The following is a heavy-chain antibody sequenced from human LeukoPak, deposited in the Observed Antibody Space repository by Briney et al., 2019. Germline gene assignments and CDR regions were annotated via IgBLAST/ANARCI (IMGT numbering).Heavy chain of an antibody. Sequence: PSETLSLTCTVSGGPISSSSYYWGWIRQPPGKGLEWIGSIYYSGSTYYNPSLKSRVTISVDTSKNQFSLKLSSVTAADTAVYYCARQGGYDFFFGYWGQGTLVTVPS. D-gene: IGHD5-12*01. CDR3: ARQGGYDFFFGY. CDR2: IYYSGST. CDR1: GGPISSSSYY. J-gene: IGHJ4*02. V-gene: IGHV4-39*07.